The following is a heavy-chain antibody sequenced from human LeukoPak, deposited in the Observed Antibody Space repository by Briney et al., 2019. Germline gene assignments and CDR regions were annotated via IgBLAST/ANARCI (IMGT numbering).Heavy chain of an antibody. CDR1: GGSFSGYY. CDR2: INHSGST. J-gene: IGHJ6*02. D-gene: IGHD5-12*01. CDR3: ASRVATISDTDYCGMDV. V-gene: IGHV4-34*01. Sequence: SETLSLTCAVYGGSFSGYYWSWIRQPPGKGLEWIGEINHSGSTNYNPSLKSRVTISVDTSKNQFSLKLSSVTAADTAVYYCASRVATISDTDYCGMDVWGQGTTVTVSS.